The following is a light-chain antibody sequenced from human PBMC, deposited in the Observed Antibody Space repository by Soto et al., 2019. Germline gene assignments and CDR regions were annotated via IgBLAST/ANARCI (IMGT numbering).Light chain of an antibody. Sequence: DIQMTQSPSSLAASVGDRVTITCRASQTIVTYLKWYQQKPGKEPKLLVYGASTLQSGVPSRCSGTGAGTYFTLTISSLRPEDAASYFCHQTYNTPYTFGPGTKLEIK. J-gene: IGKJ2*01. CDR3: HQTYNTPYT. CDR1: QTIVTY. V-gene: IGKV1-39*01. CDR2: GAS.